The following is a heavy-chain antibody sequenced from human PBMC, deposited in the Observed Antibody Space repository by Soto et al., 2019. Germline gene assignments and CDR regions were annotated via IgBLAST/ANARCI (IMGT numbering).Heavy chain of an antibody. J-gene: IGHJ4*02. D-gene: IGHD7-27*01. CDR2: RAYGENKK. V-gene: IGHV3-30*18. Sequence: GGSLRLSFSSSGFTFSSYGINWVRRAPGKWLEWGAVRAYGENKKYESDSVKGRFTISSDNPKNTLYLQMNSLRAEDTAVYYCEKVLTGDIDYWGQGTMVPASS. CDR1: GFTFSSYG. CDR3: EKVLTGDIDY.